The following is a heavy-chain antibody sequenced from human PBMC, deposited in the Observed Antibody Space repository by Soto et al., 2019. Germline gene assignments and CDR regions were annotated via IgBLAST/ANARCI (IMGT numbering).Heavy chain of an antibody. D-gene: IGHD5-12*01. CDR3: TAESIVATTSWAFDI. CDR1: GFTFSSYG. V-gene: IGHV3-33*01. J-gene: IGHJ3*02. Sequence: GGSLRLSCAASGFTFSSYGMHWVRQAPGKGLEWVAVIWYDGSNKYYADSVKGRFTVSRDDSKNTFYLQMDSLKTEDTAVYYCTAESIVATTSWAFDIWGLGTMVTVSS. CDR2: IWYDGSNK.